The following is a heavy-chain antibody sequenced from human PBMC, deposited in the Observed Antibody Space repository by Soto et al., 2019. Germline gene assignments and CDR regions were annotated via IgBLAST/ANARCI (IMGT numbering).Heavy chain of an antibody. CDR3: AHSRCGGDCLRSYSSHYYFGMDV. J-gene: IGHJ6*02. CDR1: GFSLSTGGVG. V-gene: IGHV2-5*02. Sequence: QITLKESGPTLVKPTQTLTLTCTFSGFSLSTGGVGVGWIRQPPGKALEWLALIYWDDDKRYSPSLKSRLPVTKDTSKNQVVLTMTNMDRVDTATYYCAHSRCGGDCLRSYSSHYYFGMDVWGQGTTVTVSS. D-gene: IGHD2-21*02. CDR2: IYWDDDK.